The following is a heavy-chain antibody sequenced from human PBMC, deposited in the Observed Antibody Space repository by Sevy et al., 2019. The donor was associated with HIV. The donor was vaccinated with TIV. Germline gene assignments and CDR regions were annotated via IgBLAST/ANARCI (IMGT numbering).Heavy chain of an antibody. CDR3: AKEGDGIRSHFEH. CDR2: VWFDGSTT. CDR1: GFTFSTYG. J-gene: IGHJ4*02. V-gene: IGHV3-30*02. D-gene: IGHD3-16*01. Sequence: GGSLRLSCGASGFTFSTYGMHWVRQAPGRGLEWVAVVWFDGSTTYYADSVKGRFTISRDNSKNTLYLQMNSLRAEDTALYYCAKEGDGIRSHFEHWGQGTLVTVSS.